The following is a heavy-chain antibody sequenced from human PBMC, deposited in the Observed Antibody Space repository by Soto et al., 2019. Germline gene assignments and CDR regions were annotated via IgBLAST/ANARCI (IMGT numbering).Heavy chain of an antibody. CDR2: ISAYNGNT. CDR1: GYTFTNYG. D-gene: IGHD3-10*01. V-gene: IGHV1-18*01. Sequence: QVQLVQSGAEVKKPGASVKVSCKASGYTFTNYGISWVRQVPGQGLEWIGWISAYNGNTNHAQKLQGRVTMTTDTSTSTAYMELRSLRSDDTAVYYCARGVGSGSYYNQYNWFDPWGQGTLVTVSS. CDR3: ARGVGSGSYYNQYNWFDP. J-gene: IGHJ5*02.